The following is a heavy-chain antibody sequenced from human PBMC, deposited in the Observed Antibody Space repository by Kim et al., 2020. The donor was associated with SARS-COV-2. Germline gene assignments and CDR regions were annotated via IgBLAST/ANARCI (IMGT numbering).Heavy chain of an antibody. CDR1: GGSVNSRSYY. V-gene: IGHV4-39*01. CDR2: MYYGGST. J-gene: IGHJ4*02. D-gene: IGHD6-13*01. Sequence: SETLSLACTVSGGSVNSRSYYWGWIRQPPGKGLEWIGTMYYGGSTYYNPSLKNRVTISADASKNQFSVNLTSVTAADTSVYYCARQTDSKSWYGPWVYWGQGILVTVSS. CDR3: ARQTDSKSWYGPWVY.